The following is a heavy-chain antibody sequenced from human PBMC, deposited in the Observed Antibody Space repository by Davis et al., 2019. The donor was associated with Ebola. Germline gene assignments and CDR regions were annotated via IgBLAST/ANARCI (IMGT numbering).Heavy chain of an antibody. Sequence: ASVKVSCNASGYTFTSYGISWVRQAPGQGLAWMGWISAYNGNTNYAQKLQGRVTMTTDTSTSTAYMELRSLRSDDTAVYYCARENCSGGSCYFLLSVWGQGTTVTVSS. CDR2: ISAYNGNT. V-gene: IGHV1-18*01. D-gene: IGHD2-15*01. CDR1: GYTFTSYG. J-gene: IGHJ6*02. CDR3: ARENCSGGSCYFLLSV.